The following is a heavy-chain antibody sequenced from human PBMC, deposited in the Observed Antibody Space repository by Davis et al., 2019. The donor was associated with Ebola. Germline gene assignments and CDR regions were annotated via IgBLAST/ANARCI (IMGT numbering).Heavy chain of an antibody. Sequence: MPSETLSLTCTVSGDSIISDIYSWAWIRQPPGKGLEWIGEINHSGSTNYNPSLKSRVTISVDTSKNQFSLKLSSVTAADTAVYYCARFPVVYYYYYGMDVWGQGTTVTVSS. CDR1: GDSIISDIYS. CDR3: ARFPVVYYYYYGMDV. D-gene: IGHD2-15*01. J-gene: IGHJ6*02. V-gene: IGHV4-39*07. CDR2: INHSGST.